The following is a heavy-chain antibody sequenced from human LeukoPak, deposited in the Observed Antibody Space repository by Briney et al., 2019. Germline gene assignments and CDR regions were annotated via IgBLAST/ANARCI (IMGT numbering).Heavy chain of an antibody. D-gene: IGHD6-19*01. V-gene: IGHV3-48*03. J-gene: IGHJ4*02. CDR2: ISSRGSTI. CDR1: GFTFSSYE. CDR3: ARDHGGGWYGDHFDY. Sequence: PGGSLRLSCAASGFTFSSYEMNWVRQAPGKGLEWVSYISSRGSTIYYADSVKGRFTISRDNAKNSLYLQMNSLRAEDTAVYYCARDHGGGWYGDHFDYWGQGTLVTVSS.